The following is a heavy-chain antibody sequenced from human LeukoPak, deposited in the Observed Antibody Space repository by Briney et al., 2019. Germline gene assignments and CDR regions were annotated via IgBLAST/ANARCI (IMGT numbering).Heavy chain of an antibody. V-gene: IGHV3-30*02. CDR3: AKDFTIVGVEDQH. CDR2: IRYDGSNK. D-gene: IGHD1-26*01. CDR1: GFTFSSYG. Sequence: PGGSLRLSCAASGFTFSSYGMHWVRQAPGKGLEWVAFIRYDGSNKYYADSVKGRFTISRDNSKNTLYLQMNSLRAEDTAVYYCAKDFTIVGVEDQHWGQGTLVTVSS. J-gene: IGHJ1*01.